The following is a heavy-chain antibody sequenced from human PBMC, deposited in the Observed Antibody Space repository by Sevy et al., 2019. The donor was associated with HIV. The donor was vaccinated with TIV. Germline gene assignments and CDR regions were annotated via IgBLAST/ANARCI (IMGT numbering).Heavy chain of an antibody. V-gene: IGHV3-15*01. CDR2: IKSKTDSATR. Sequence: GPLRLSCAASGFTFSDAWMSWVRQAPGKGLEWIGRIKSKTDSATRDFAAPVKGSFSISRDDSKNMVYLQMSSLKTEDKAVYYCTAGTGRSDFDYWGQGTLVTVSS. J-gene: IGHJ4*02. D-gene: IGHD2-15*01. CDR1: GFTFSDAW. CDR3: TAGTGRSDFDY.